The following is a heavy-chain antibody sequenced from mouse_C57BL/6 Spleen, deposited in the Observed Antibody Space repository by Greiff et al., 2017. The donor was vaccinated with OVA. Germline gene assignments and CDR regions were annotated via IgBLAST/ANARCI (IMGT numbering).Heavy chain of an antibody. J-gene: IGHJ4*01. V-gene: IGHV1-55*01. CDR3: ARILDYAMDY. CDR2: IYPGSGST. Sequence: VQLQESGAELVKPGASVKMSCKASGYTFTSYWITWVKQRPGQGLEWIGDIYPGSGSTNYNEKFKSKATLTVDTSSSTAYMQLSSLTSEDSAVYYCARILDYAMDYWGQGTSVTVSS. CDR1: GYTFTSYW. D-gene: IGHD4-1*01.